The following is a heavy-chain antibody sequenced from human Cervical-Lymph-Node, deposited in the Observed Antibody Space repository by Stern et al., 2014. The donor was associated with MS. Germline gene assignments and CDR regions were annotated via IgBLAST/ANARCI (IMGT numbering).Heavy chain of an antibody. J-gene: IGHJ4*02. CDR3: ASGGPNYDSSGYYYFDY. D-gene: IGHD3-22*01. Sequence: QVQLQESGPGLVKPSQTLSLTCTVSCVSISSGGYYWSWIRQHPGKGLEWIGYIYYSGSTYYHPSLKSRVTISADTTKNQFSLKMSSVTAADTAVYYCASGGPNYDSSGYYYFDYWGQGTLVTVSS. CDR2: IYYSGST. CDR1: CVSISSGGYY. V-gene: IGHV4-31*03.